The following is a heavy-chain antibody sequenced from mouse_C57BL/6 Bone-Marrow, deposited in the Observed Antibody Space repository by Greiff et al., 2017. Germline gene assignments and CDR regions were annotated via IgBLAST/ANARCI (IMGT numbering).Heavy chain of an antibody. V-gene: IGHV1-59*01. J-gene: IGHJ2*01. CDR2: IDPSDSYT. Sequence: QVQLQQPGAELVRPGTSVKLSCKASGYTFTSYWMHWVKQRPGQGLEWIGVIDPSDSYTNYNQKFKGKATLTVDTSSSTAYMQLSSLTSEDSAVYYCARTVVLDDWGQGTTLTVSS. CDR3: ARTVVLDD. CDR1: GYTFTSYW. D-gene: IGHD1-1*01.